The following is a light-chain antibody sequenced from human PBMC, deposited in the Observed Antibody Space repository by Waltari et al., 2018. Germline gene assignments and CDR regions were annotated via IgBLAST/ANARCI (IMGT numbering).Light chain of an antibody. V-gene: IGKV2-30*01. CDR1: QSLVYSDGNTY. CDR3: MHGGHWPYT. J-gene: IGKJ2*01. Sequence: VVLTQSPLSLPVPPGQPASIPCISSQSLVYSDGNTYSNWFQQRPGQSPRRLLYKISNRDSGVPDRFSGSGSGTDFTLKISRVEAEDVGIYYCMHGGHWPYTFGQGTKLEIE. CDR2: KIS.